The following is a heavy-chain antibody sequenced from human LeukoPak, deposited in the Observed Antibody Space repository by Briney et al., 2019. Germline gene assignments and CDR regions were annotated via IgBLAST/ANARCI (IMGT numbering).Heavy chain of an antibody. CDR2: VYYSGST. V-gene: IGHV4-59*12. Sequence: PSETLSLTCTVSGGSISSYYWSWIRQPPGKGLEWIGYVYYSGSTNYNPSLKSRVTISVDTSKNQFSLKLSSVTAADTAVYYCARDLSYAFDYWGQGTLVTVSS. J-gene: IGHJ4*02. D-gene: IGHD1-26*01. CDR3: ARDLSYAFDY. CDR1: GGSISSYY.